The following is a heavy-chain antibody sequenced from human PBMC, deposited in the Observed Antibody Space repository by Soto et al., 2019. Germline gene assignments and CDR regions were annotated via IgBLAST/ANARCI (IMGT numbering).Heavy chain of an antibody. CDR3: AKVHYDILTGYPTWANWFDP. J-gene: IGHJ5*02. V-gene: IGHV3-23*01. D-gene: IGHD3-9*01. Sequence: PGGSLRLSCAASGFTFSSYAMSWVRQAPGKGLEWVSAISGSGGSTYYADSVKGRFTISRDDSKNTLYLQMNSLRAEDTAVYYCAKVHYDILTGYPTWANWFDPWGQGTLVTVSS. CDR2: ISGSGGST. CDR1: GFTFSSYA.